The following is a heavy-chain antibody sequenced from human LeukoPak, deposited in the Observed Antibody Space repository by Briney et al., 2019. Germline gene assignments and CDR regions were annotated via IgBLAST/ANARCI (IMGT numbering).Heavy chain of an antibody. CDR2: IIPIFGTA. CDR3: ARDAGSDIVVVPAADNWFDP. J-gene: IGHJ5*02. V-gene: IGHV1-69*01. CDR1: GGTFSSYA. Sequence: SVKVSCKASGGTFSSYAISWVRQAPGQGLEWMGGIIPIFGTANYAQKFQGRVTVTADESTSTAYMELSSLRSEDTAVYYCARDAGSDIVVVPAADNWFDPWGQGTLVTVSS. D-gene: IGHD2-2*01.